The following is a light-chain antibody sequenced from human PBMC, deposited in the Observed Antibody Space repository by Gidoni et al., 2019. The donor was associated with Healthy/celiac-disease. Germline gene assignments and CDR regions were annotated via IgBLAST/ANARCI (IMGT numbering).Light chain of an antibody. CDR2: GAS. CDR1: QSVSSSY. CDR3: QQYGSKPTWT. Sequence: EIVLTQSPGTLSLSPGERATLSCRASQSVSSSYLAWYQQKPGQAPWRLINGASSRATGSPARCSGSGSGTDVTLTISRLEHEDFAVDYCQQYGSKPTWTFGQGTKEEIK. V-gene: IGKV3-20*01. J-gene: IGKJ1*01.